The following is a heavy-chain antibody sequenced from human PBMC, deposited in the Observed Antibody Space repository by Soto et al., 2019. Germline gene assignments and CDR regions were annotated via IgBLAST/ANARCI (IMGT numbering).Heavy chain of an antibody. V-gene: IGHV1-69*13. CDR3: ARAPIDYGDYENY. D-gene: IGHD4-17*01. CDR2: IIPIFGTA. Sequence: SVKVSCKASGVNFSSYSISWVRQAPGQGLEWMGGIIPIFGTANYAQKFQGRVTITADESTSTAYMELSSLRSEDTAVYYCARAPIDYGDYENYWGQATLVTVSS. J-gene: IGHJ4*02. CDR1: GVNFSSYS.